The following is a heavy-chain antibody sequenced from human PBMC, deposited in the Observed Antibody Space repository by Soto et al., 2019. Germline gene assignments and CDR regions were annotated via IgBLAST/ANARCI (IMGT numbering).Heavy chain of an antibody. CDR1: GYTFTSYG. V-gene: IGHV1-18*01. J-gene: IGHJ4*02. Sequence: QVQLVQSGAEVKKPGASVKVSCKASGYTFTSYGISWVRQAPGQGLEWMGWISVYNGNTIYAQKFQGRVTMTTDTFTSTAYMELRSLRSDDTAVYYCARDQRENYYDSSGYYYWGQGTLVTVSS. CDR3: ARDQRENYYDSSGYYY. D-gene: IGHD3-22*01. CDR2: ISVYNGNT.